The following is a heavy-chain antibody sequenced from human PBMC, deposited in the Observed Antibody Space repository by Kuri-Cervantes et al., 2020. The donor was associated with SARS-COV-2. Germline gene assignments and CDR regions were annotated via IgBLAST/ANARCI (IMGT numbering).Heavy chain of an antibody. D-gene: IGHD3-10*01. Sequence: GESLKIFCGASGFILTNYAIHWVRQAPGKGLEWVSVIWYDGKNEYYAGSVKGRFNISRDTSKNTVPLHMNSLRAEDTAMYYCATGAANSYMDVWGRGTTVTVSS. V-gene: IGHV3-33*08. CDR1: GFILTNYA. CDR2: IWYDGKNE. CDR3: ATGAANSYMDV. J-gene: IGHJ6*03.